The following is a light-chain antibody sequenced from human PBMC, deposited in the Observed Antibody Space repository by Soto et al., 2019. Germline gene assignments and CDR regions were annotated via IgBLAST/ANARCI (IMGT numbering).Light chain of an antibody. CDR1: QGIRND. J-gene: IGKJ1*01. V-gene: IGKV1-6*01. Sequence: AIQMTKSPYSLSESEGDRVTISCRASQGIRNDLAWYQQKPGRAPKLLIFAASNLQSGVPSRFSGSGSGTDFTLTIIRLQPEDFATYYCLQLYNFSWTFGQGTKVDIK. CDR2: AAS. CDR3: LQLYNFSWT.